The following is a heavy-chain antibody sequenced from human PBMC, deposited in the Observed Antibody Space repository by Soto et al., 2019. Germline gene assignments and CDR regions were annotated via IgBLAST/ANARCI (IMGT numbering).Heavy chain of an antibody. D-gene: IGHD2-2*01. CDR2: IYSGGST. V-gene: IGHV3-66*01. CDR3: AATSAAKDYYYYYMDV. Sequence: GGSLRLSCAASGFTVSSNYMNWVRQAPGKGLEWVSVIYSGGSTYYADSVKGRFTISRDNSKNTLYLQMTSLSADDTAVYYCAATSAAKDYYYYYMDVWGKGTTVTVSS. CDR1: GFTVSSNY. J-gene: IGHJ6*03.